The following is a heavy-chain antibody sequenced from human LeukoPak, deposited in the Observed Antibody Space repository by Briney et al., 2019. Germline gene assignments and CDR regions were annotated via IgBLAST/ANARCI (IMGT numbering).Heavy chain of an antibody. V-gene: IGHV4-31*03. D-gene: IGHD2-15*01. CDR3: ARYGGCSGGTCYAWFDP. Sequence: PSETLSLTCTVSGASINSGAYYWSWLRQPPGKGLEWIGHIFYSGSTSYNPSLKSRLTLSVDTSKNQFSLKLSSVTAADTAVYYCARYGGCSGGTCYAWFDPWGQGTLVTVSS. CDR2: IFYSGST. J-gene: IGHJ5*02. CDR1: GASINSGAYY.